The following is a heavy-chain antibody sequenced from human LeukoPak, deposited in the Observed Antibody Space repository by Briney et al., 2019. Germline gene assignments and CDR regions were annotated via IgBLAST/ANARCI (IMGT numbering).Heavy chain of an antibody. J-gene: IGHJ2*01. Sequence: SETLSLTCTVSGGSISNYYWSWIRQPLGKGLEWIGYIYDSGSTNYNPSLKSRVTISVGTSKNQFSLKVTSMAAADTAVYYCARAKGYCSGDRCYGSYWYFDRWGRGTLVTVSS. V-gene: IGHV4-59*12. D-gene: IGHD2-15*01. CDR3: ARAKGYCSGDRCYGSYWYFDR. CDR1: GGSISNYY. CDR2: IYDSGST.